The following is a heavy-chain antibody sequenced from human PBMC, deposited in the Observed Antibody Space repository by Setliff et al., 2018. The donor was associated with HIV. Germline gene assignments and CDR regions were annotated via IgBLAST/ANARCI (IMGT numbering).Heavy chain of an antibody. CDR1: GYSISSRYY. Sequence: ETLSLTCTVSGYSISSRYYWGWIRQPPGKGLEWIGSVYHTGSTYYNPSLKSRVTMSADTSKNQFSLKLSPVTAADTAVYYCASSPAWRSDFGLHTFDYWGQGTLVTVSS. D-gene: IGHD2-2*01. CDR2: VYHTGST. V-gene: IGHV4-38-2*02. J-gene: IGHJ4*02. CDR3: ASSPAWRSDFGLHTFDY.